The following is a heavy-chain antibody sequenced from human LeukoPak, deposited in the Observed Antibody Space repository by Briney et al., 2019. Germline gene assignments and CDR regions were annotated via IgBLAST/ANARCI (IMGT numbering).Heavy chain of an antibody. CDR1: GFTFSSYW. D-gene: IGHD1-26*01. J-gene: IGHJ3*02. Sequence: GGSLRLSCAAYGFTFSSYWMSWVRQAPGKGLEWVAHIKQDGSEQYYVDSVKGRFTISRDNAKNSLYLQMNSLRAEDTAVYYCRRSSGTNAFDIWGQGTMVTVSS. CDR3: RRSSGTNAFDI. V-gene: IGHV3-7*01. CDR2: IKQDGSEQ.